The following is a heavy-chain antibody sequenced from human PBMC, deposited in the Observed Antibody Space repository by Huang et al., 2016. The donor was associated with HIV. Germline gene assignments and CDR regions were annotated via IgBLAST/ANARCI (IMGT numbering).Heavy chain of an antibody. D-gene: IGHD6-19*01. V-gene: IGHV4-34*01. J-gene: IGHJ2*01. CDR2: VNHGGST. CDR3: ATSRSGSGWFLDI. Sequence: QVQLYQWGAGPLRPSETLSLTCGVSGGSLHGYYWNWLRQSPGRGLEWIGEVNHGGSTKYNPSIKRRVTISVDTSKIQFSLNLTSVTATDTADYYCATSRSGSGWFLDIWGRGTLVSVS. CDR1: GGSLHGYY.